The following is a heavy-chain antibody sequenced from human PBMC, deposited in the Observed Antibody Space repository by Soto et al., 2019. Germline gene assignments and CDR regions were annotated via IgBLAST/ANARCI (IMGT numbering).Heavy chain of an antibody. CDR2: IYYSGST. CDR3: ARDFNDRGDAFDI. CDR1: GGSISSGDYY. Sequence: QVQLQAAGPGLVKPSQTLSLTCTVSGGSISSGDYYWSWIRQPPGKGVEWIGYIYYSGSTYYNPSIKSRVTISVDTSKNQFSLKLSSVTAADTAVYYCARDFNDRGDAFDIWGKGTMVTVTS. J-gene: IGHJ3*02. V-gene: IGHV4-30-4*01. D-gene: IGHD2-8*01.